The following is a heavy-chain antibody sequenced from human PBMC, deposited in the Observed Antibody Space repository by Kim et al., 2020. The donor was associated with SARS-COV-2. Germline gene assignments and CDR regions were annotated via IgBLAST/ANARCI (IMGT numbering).Heavy chain of an antibody. Sequence: KYSEKFQGRVTITRDTSASTAYMELRSLRSEDTAVYYCARLSSGWSMNDYWGQGTLVTVSS. D-gene: IGHD6-19*01. J-gene: IGHJ4*02. CDR3: ARLSSGWSMNDY. V-gene: IGHV1-3*01.